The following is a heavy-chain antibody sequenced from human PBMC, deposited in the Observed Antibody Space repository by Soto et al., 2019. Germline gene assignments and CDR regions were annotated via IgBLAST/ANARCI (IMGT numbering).Heavy chain of an antibody. CDR2: IYYSGST. CDR1: GGSISSYY. CDR3: ASSTRGITGTTASYYYYTHV. Sequence: SETLSLTCTVSGGSISSYYWSWIRQPPGKGLEWIGYIYYSGSTNYNPSLKSRVTISVDTSKNQFSLRLSSVTAADTAVYYCASSTRGITGTTASYYYYTHVWGKGTTVTVSS. J-gene: IGHJ6*03. V-gene: IGHV4-59*01. D-gene: IGHD1-7*01.